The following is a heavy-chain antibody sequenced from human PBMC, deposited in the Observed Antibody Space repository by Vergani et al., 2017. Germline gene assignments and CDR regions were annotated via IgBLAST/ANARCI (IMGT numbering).Heavy chain of an antibody. Sequence: QVQLVESGGGVVQPGGSLRLSCAASGFTFSSYGMHWVRQAPGKGLEWVAFIRYDGSNKYYADSVKGRFTISRDNSKNTLYLQMNSLRAEDTAVYYCARFYDFWGGYIILGGGSFDYWGQGTLVTVSS. CDR3: ARFYDFWGGYIILGGGSFDY. CDR1: GFTFSSYG. J-gene: IGHJ4*02. D-gene: IGHD3-3*01. V-gene: IGHV3-30*02. CDR2: IRYDGSNK.